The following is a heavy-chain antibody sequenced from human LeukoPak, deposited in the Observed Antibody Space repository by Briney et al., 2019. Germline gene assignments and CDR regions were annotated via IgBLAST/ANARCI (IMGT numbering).Heavy chain of an antibody. Sequence: GGSLRLSCAASGFTFSSYWMHWVRQAPGEGLVWVSRINSDGSSTSYADSVKGRFTISRDNAKNTLYLQMNSLRAEDTAVYYCARDKPSSIAARFDYWGQGTLVPSPQ. CDR2: INSDGSST. CDR1: GFTFSSYW. J-gene: IGHJ4*02. D-gene: IGHD6-6*01. CDR3: ARDKPSSIAARFDY. V-gene: IGHV3-74*01.